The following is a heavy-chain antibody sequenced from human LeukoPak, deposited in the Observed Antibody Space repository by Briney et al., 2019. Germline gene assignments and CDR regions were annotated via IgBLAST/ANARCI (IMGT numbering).Heavy chain of an antibody. D-gene: IGHD2-15*01. J-gene: IGHJ4*02. CDR2: IYTSGST. Sequence: SETLSLTCTVSGGSISSGSYYWSWIRQPAGKGLEWIGRIYTSGSTNYNPSLKSRVTISVDTSKNQFSLQLSSVTAADTAVYYCARGSEILDYWGQGTLVTVSP. CDR1: GGSISSGSYY. CDR3: ARGSEILDY. V-gene: IGHV4-61*02.